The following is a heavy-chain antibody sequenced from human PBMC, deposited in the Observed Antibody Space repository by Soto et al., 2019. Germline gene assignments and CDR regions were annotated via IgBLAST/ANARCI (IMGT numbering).Heavy chain of an antibody. V-gene: IGHV1-8*01. CDR1: SNA. D-gene: IGHD2-8*01. J-gene: IGHJ6*03. Sequence: SNAMWWVCHYKRQRLEWMGWMNPNRGNTGYAQKFQGRVTMTRNTSISTAYMELSSLRSEDTAVYYCARTLRSNRANTYYSMDVWGKGTTVTVSS. CDR2: MNPNRGNT. CDR3: ARTLRSNRANTYYSMDV.